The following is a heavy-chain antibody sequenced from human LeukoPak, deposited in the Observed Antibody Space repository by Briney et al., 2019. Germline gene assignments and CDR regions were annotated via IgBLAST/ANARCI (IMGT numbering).Heavy chain of an antibody. J-gene: IGHJ3*02. CDR3: ARGGAGYCGGDCYPDAFDI. CDR1: GYTFTSYY. CDR2: INPSGGST. V-gene: IGHV1-46*01. Sequence: ASVKVSCKASGYTFTSYYMHWVRQAPGQGLEWMGIINPSGGSTSYAQKFQGRVTMTRDTSTSTVYMELNSLRSEDTAVYYCARGGAGYCGGDCYPDAFDIWGQGTMVTVSS. D-gene: IGHD2-21*02.